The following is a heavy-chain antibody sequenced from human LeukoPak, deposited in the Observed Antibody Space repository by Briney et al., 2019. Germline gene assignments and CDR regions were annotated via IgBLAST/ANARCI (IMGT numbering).Heavy chain of an antibody. CDR3: AKGDKGYYFDY. V-gene: IGHV3-23*01. CDR2: ISGSGDST. J-gene: IGHJ4*02. Sequence: GGSLRLSCAASGFTFSSNAMSWVRQAPGKGLERVSAISGSGDSTFYADSVKGRFTISRDNSKNTQYLQMNSLRAEDTAVYYCAKGDKGYYFDYWGQGTLVTVSS. CDR1: GFTFSSNA. D-gene: IGHD2-15*01.